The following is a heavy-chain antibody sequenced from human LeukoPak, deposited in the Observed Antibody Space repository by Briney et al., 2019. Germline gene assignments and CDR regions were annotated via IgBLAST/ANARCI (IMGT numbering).Heavy chain of an antibody. V-gene: IGHV1-18*01. CDR1: GYTFNNYG. J-gene: IGHJ1*01. Sequence: ASVKVSCKASGYTFNNYGITWVRQAPGQGLEWMGWISTYNGNTNYAQKLQGRVTMTTDTSTSTAYMELRSLRSDDTAVYYCARGFYYDSSGYQIQHWGQGTLVTVSS. CDR3: ARGFYYDSSGYQIQH. D-gene: IGHD3-22*01. CDR2: ISTYNGNT.